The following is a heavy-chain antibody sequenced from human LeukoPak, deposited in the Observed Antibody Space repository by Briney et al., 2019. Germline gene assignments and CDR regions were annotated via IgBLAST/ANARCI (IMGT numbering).Heavy chain of an antibody. D-gene: IGHD5-24*01. CDR3: ATWLFYFGY. CDR2: INSEAKIK. V-gene: IGHV3-11*01. CDR1: AFTFSDYY. Sequence: GGNLRRSSAASAFTFSDYYMSWIAQAPGPGLEWVAHINSEAKIKRYADSVKGRFSVSRDNAKSSLYLQMDSLRADDTAVYYCATWLFYFGYWGQGALVTVSS. J-gene: IGHJ4*02.